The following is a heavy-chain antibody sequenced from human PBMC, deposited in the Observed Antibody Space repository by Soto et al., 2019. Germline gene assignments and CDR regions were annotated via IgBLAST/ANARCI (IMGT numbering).Heavy chain of an antibody. CDR3: ASQWELDAFDI. Sequence: EVQLVESGGGLVQPGGSLRLSCAASGFTVSSYWMSWVRQAPGKGLEWVANIKQDGSEKYYVDSVKGRFTISRDNAKNSLYLQMNSLRAADTAVYYCASQWELDAFDIWGQGTMVTVSS. CDR2: IKQDGSEK. V-gene: IGHV3-7*01. D-gene: IGHD1-26*01. J-gene: IGHJ3*02. CDR1: GFTVSSYW.